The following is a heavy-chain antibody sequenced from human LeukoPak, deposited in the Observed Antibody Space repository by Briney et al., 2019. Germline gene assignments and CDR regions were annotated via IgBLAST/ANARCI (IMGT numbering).Heavy chain of an antibody. CDR2: IYSGGST. CDR3: ASQYTTDAFDI. CDR1: GFTVSSNY. J-gene: IGHJ3*02. Sequence: SGGSLRLSCAASGFTVSSNYMSWVRQAPGKGLDWVSVIYSGGSTYYADSVKGRFTISRDNSKNTLYLQMNSLRADDTAVYYCASQYTTDAFDIWGQGTMVTVSS. D-gene: IGHD1-26*01. V-gene: IGHV3-66*04.